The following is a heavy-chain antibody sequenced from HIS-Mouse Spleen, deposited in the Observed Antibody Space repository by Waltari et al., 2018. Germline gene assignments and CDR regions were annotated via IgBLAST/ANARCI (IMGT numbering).Heavy chain of an antibody. D-gene: IGHD4-4*01. Sequence: QVQLVQSGAEVKKPGASVKVSCKASGYTFTSYDMNWVRQATGQGLEGMGWMNPNSGNTGYAQKFQGRVTMTRNTSISTAYMELSSLRSEDTAVYYCARGHDYSNYFDYWGQGTLVTVSS. J-gene: IGHJ4*02. CDR1: GYTFTSYD. CDR3: ARGHDYSNYFDY. CDR2: MNPNSGNT. V-gene: IGHV1-8*01.